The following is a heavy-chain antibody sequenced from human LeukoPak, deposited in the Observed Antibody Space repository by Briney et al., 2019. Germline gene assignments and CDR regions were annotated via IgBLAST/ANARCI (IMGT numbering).Heavy chain of an antibody. J-gene: IGHJ4*02. CDR3: TRAVAGHPD. CDR2: INHSGYT. V-gene: IGHV4-34*01. Sequence: SETLSLTCAVSGVPFSNYYWSWVRQSPTKGLEWIGEINHSGYTNYNPSLKSQVTISIDTSKNQFSLMVTSMTAADTGVYYCTRAVAGHPDWGQGTLVTVSS. D-gene: IGHD6-19*01. CDR1: GVPFSNYY.